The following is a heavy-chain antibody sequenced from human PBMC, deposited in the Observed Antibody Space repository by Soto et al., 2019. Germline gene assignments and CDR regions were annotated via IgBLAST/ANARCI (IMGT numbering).Heavy chain of an antibody. V-gene: IGHV1-18*01. CDR3: ARHRFNYYDNSVYYYLDH. CDR2: ISGHNGNT. Sequence: ASVKVSCKASGYTFTSYGISWVRQAPGQGPEWMGWISGHNGNTNHPQSLQGRVTMTTDTSRNTAYMELRSLRSDDTAVYYCARHRFNYYDNSVYYYLDHWGQGTPVTVSS. D-gene: IGHD3-22*01. J-gene: IGHJ4*02. CDR1: GYTFTSYG.